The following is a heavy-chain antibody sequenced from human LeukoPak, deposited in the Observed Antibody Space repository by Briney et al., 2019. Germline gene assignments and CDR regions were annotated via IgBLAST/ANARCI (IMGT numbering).Heavy chain of an antibody. D-gene: IGHD3-16*01. CDR2: IYYSGST. J-gene: IGHJ6*02. CDR1: GGSISSYY. V-gene: IGHV4-59*01. Sequence: SETLSLTCTVSGGSISSYYWSWIRQPPGKGLEWIGYIYYSGSTNYNPSLKSRVTISVDTSKIQFSLKLSSVTAADTAVYYCARASSTFYYGMDVWGQGTTVTASS. CDR3: ARASSTFYYGMDV.